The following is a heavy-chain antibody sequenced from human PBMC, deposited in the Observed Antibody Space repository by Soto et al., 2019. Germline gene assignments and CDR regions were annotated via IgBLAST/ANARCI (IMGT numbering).Heavy chain of an antibody. V-gene: IGHV4-34*01. J-gene: IGHJ6*02. CDR2: INHSGST. CDR1: GGSFSGYY. D-gene: IGHD3-3*01. Sequence: SETLSLTCAVYGGSFSGYYWGWIRQPPGKGLEWIGEINHSGSTNYNPSLKSRVTISVDTSKNQFSLKLSSVTAADTAVYYCARGRRDFWSCYYYYYYGMDVWGPGTTVTVSS. CDR3: ARGRRDFWSCYYYYYYGMDV.